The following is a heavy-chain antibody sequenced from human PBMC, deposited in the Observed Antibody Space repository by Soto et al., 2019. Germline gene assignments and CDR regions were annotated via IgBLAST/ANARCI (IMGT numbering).Heavy chain of an antibody. J-gene: IGHJ3*02. CDR3: ARGGSNDWQVALDI. CDR2: INHSGNN. CDR1: GGSFSTYY. Sequence: QLQQWGAGLLKPSETLSLTCVVSGGSFSTYYYNWIRQSPGKGLEWIGEINHSGNNNYSPSLKSLVTMSLDTSKNQFSLKMTSVTAADTAVYYCARGGSNDWQVALDIWGQGTMVTVSS. D-gene: IGHD3-9*01. V-gene: IGHV4-34*01.